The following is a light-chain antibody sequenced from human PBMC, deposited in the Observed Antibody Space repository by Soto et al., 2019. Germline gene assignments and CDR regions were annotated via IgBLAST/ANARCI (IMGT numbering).Light chain of an antibody. CDR2: GAS. CDR3: QQYNNWPT. V-gene: IGKV3D-15*01. Sequence: EIVLTQSPGTLSLSPGERATLTSRASESVSDNYLAWYQQRSGQAPRLVIYGASSRASAVPDRFSGSGSGTEFTLTIRSLQSEDFAVYYCQQYNNWPTFGQGTKVDI. J-gene: IGKJ1*01. CDR1: ESVSDN.